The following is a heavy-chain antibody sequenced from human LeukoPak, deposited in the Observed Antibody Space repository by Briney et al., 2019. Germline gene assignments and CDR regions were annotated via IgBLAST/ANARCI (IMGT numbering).Heavy chain of an antibody. CDR2: IYPGDSNI. Sequence: GESLKISCKASGYSFISYWIGWVRQLPGQGLEYMGIIYPGDSNIRYSPSFQGQVTISADKSISTAYLQWSNLEASDTAMYYCARLDRATGDYWGQGTLVTVSS. D-gene: IGHD5-12*01. V-gene: IGHV5-51*01. J-gene: IGHJ4*02. CDR1: GYSFISYW. CDR3: ARLDRATGDY.